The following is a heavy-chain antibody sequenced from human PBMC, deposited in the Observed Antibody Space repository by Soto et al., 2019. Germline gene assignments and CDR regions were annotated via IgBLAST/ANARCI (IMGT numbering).Heavy chain of an antibody. CDR1: GGSISSGGYY. CDR2: IYYSGST. CDR3: AAYGSAYYFDY. Sequence: SETLSLTCTVSGGSISSGGYYWSWIRQHPGKGLEWIGYIYYSGSTYYNPSLKSRVTISVDTSKNQFSLDLSSVTAADTAVYYCAAYGSAYYFDYWGQGTLVTVS. D-gene: IGHD3-10*01. J-gene: IGHJ4*02. V-gene: IGHV4-31*03.